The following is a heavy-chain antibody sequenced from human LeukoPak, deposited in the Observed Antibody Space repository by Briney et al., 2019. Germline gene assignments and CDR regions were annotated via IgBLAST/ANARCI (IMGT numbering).Heavy chain of an antibody. CDR1: GYTLTELS. Sequence: ASVKVSCKVSGYTLTELSMHWVRQAPGKGLEWMGGFGPEVGKTIYAQKFQGRVTMTEDTSTDTAYMELSSLRSEDTAVYYCATRYCSGGSCPNYYYYYINVWGKGTTVTISS. J-gene: IGHJ6*03. CDR2: FGPEVGKT. D-gene: IGHD2-15*01. CDR3: ATRYCSGGSCPNYYYYYINV. V-gene: IGHV1-24*01.